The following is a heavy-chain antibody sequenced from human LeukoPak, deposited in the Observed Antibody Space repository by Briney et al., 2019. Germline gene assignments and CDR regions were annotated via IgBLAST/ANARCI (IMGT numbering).Heavy chain of an antibody. CDR1: GFTFSTYA. CDR3: APERFLEPLVDY. J-gene: IGHJ4*02. D-gene: IGHD3-3*01. V-gene: IGHV3-30-3*01. CDR2: ISYDGSNT. Sequence: PGGSLRLSCAASGFTFSTYAMHWVRQAPGKGLEWVAFISYDGSNTYYADSVKGRFTISRDNSKNTLYLQMNSLRAEDTAVYYCAPERFLEPLVDYWGEGTLVTVSS.